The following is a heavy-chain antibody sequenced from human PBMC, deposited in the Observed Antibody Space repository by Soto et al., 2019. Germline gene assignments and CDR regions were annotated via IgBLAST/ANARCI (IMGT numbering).Heavy chain of an antibody. CDR1: GFTFSSSG. J-gene: IGHJ5*01. D-gene: IGHD3-22*01. Sequence: QVQLVESGGGVVQPGRSLRLTCAASGFTFSSSGMHWVRQAPGKGLEWVALIAYDGSKTYYGDSVRGRFTISRDNSENPLFLQMNSLRAEDTAVYYCAGWVGGSMFDNSGKYDSWGQGTLVTVSS. CDR3: AGWVGGSMFDNSGKYDS. V-gene: IGHV3-30*03. CDR2: IAYDGSKT.